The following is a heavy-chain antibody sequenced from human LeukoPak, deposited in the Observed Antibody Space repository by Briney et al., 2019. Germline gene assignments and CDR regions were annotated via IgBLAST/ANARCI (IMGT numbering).Heavy chain of an antibody. V-gene: IGHV4-39*07. CDR3: ARVGQQWPHYYFDY. D-gene: IGHD6-19*01. CDR2: IYYDGST. Sequence: SETLSLTCTDSGGSISSNNYYWSWIRQPPGKGLEWIGSIYYDGSTYYNPSLKSRVTISVDTSKNQFSLKLSSVTAADTAVYYCARVGQQWPHYYFDYWGQGTLVTVSS. J-gene: IGHJ4*02. CDR1: GGSISSNNYY.